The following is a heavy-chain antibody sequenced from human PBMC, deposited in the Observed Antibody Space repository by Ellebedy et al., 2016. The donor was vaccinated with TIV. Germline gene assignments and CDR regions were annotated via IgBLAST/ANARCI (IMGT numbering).Heavy chain of an antibody. CDR1: GFTFSGFA. Sequence: GGSLRLSCAASGFTFSGFAIHWVRQAPGKGLEWLSVMSAGGDNTYHADSVKGRFTISRDNAKNTLYLQMNRLRPEDTAVYYCAKGTSSGFNYDRVGFEYWGQGTLVTVSS. D-gene: IGHD3-16*01. CDR2: MSAGGDNT. CDR3: AKGTSSGFNYDRVGFEY. V-gene: IGHV3-23*01. J-gene: IGHJ4*02.